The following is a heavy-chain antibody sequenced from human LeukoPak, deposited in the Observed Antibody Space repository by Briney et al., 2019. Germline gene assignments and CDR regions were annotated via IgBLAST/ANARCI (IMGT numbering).Heavy chain of an antibody. V-gene: IGHV4-59*01. CDR3: ARGVVRGARYYYYMDV. J-gene: IGHJ6*03. CDR2: IYYSGST. CDR1: GGSISSYY. D-gene: IGHD3-10*01. Sequence: PSETLSLTCTVSGGSISSYYWSWIRQPPGKGLEWIGYIYYSGSTNYNPSLKSRVTISVDTSKNQFSLKLSSVTAADTAVYYCARGVVRGARYYYYMDVWGKGTTVTVSS.